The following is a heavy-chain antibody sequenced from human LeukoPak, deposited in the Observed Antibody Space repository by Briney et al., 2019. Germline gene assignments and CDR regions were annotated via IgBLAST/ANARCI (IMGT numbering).Heavy chain of an antibody. Sequence: GGSLRLSCAASGFTFTSYAMSWVRQAPGKGLEWVSAISGSGGSTYFADSVKGRFTISRDNSKNTLYLQMNSLRAEDTAVYYCARETHSNYGVIDYNWFDPWGQGTLVTVSS. CDR3: ARETHSNYGVIDYNWFDP. CDR2: ISGSGGST. J-gene: IGHJ5*02. V-gene: IGHV3-23*01. CDR1: GFTFTSYA. D-gene: IGHD4-11*01.